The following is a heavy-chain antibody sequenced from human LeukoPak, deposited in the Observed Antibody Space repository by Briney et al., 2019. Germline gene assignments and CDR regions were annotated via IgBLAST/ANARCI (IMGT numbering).Heavy chain of an antibody. CDR1: GFTFSSYG. D-gene: IGHD3-22*01. J-gene: IGHJ3*02. CDR3: AKSPYYDSSGDAFEI. CDR2: IGASGSST. V-gene: IGHV3-23*01. Sequence: GGSLRLSCAASGFTFSSYGMHWVRQAPGKGLEWVAAIGASGSSTYYAASVEGRFTISRDNSKETLYLQMDSLRADDTAVYFCAKSPYYDSSGDAFEIWGQGTLVTVSS.